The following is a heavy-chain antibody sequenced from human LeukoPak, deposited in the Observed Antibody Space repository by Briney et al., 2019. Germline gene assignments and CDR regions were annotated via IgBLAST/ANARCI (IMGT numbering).Heavy chain of an antibody. CDR2: ISTIFGTA. CDR3: ARVKRETYYYYMDV. J-gene: IGHJ6*03. V-gene: IGHV1-69*13. CDR1: GGTVSSYA. Sequence: SVKVSCKASGGTVSSYAISWGGQVGGQGVEGRGGISTIFGTATYAQKFQGRVTITADDSTSTAYMELSSLISEDTAVYYCARVKRETYYYYMDVWGKGTTVTVSS.